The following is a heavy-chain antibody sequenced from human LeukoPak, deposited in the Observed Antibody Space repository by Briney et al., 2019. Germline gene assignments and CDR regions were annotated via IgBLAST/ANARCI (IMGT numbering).Heavy chain of an antibody. V-gene: IGHV3-7*01. Sequence: SGGSLRLSCAASGFTFSSYWMSWVRQAPGKGLGWVANIKQDGSEKYYVDSVKGRFTISRDNAKNSLYLQMNSLRAEDTAVYYCARSTRYYDFWSGYFTWGQGTLVTVSS. CDR1: GFTFSSYW. CDR2: IKQDGSEK. J-gene: IGHJ5*02. CDR3: ARSTRYYDFWSGYFT. D-gene: IGHD3-3*01.